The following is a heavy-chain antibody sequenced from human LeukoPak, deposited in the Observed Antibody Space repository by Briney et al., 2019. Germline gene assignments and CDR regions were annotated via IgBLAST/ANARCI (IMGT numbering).Heavy chain of an antibody. Sequence: SETLSLTCTVSGGSISSYHWSWIRQPPREGLEWIGYIYYSGSTNYNRSLKSRVTISVDTSKNQFSLKLSSVTAADTAVYYCARGRARYSSGWYGDFDYWGQGTLVTVSS. CDR3: ARGRARYSSGWYGDFDY. CDR1: GGSISSYH. D-gene: IGHD6-19*01. V-gene: IGHV4-59*01. CDR2: IYYSGST. J-gene: IGHJ4*02.